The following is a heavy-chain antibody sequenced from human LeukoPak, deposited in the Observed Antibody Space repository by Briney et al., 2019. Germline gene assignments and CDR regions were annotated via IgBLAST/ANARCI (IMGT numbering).Heavy chain of an antibody. CDR2: IRYDGSNK. Sequence: PGGSLRLSCAASGFTFSSYGMHWVRQAPGKVLEWVAFIRYDGSNKYYADSVKGRFTISRDNSKNTLYLQMNSLRAEDTAVYYCAKDGSAYDYVWGSSNYFDYWGQGTLVTVSS. D-gene: IGHD3-16*01. CDR1: GFTFSSYG. V-gene: IGHV3-30*02. CDR3: AKDGSAYDYVWGSSNYFDY. J-gene: IGHJ4*02.